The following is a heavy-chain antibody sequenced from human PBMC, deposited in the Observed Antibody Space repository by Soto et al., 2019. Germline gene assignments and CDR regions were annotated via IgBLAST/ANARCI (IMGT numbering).Heavy chain of an antibody. V-gene: IGHV4-34*01. D-gene: IGHD3-9*01. Sequence: SETLSLTCAVYGGSFSGYYWSWIRQPPGKGLEWIGEINHSGSTNYNPPLKSRVTISVDTSKNQFSLKLSSVTAADTAGYYCARFPVVLTGYYDAFDIWGQGTMVTVSS. CDR1: GGSFSGYY. CDR3: ARFPVVLTGYYDAFDI. J-gene: IGHJ3*02. CDR2: INHSGST.